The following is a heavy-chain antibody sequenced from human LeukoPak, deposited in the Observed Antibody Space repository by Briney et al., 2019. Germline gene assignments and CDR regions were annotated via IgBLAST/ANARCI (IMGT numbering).Heavy chain of an antibody. CDR1: SVSLNEYY. V-gene: IGHV4-59*08. J-gene: IGHJ4*02. CDR2: SSYSGAT. D-gene: IGHD2-21*01. Sequence: SETLSLTCTVSSVSLNEYYWSWIRQSPGKGLEWIGFSSYSGATNYAPSLTSRVIISVDTSNSQVSLRLSSVTAADTAIYYCATAKFPYYYFDFWGQGSLVTVSS. CDR3: ATAKFPYYYFDF.